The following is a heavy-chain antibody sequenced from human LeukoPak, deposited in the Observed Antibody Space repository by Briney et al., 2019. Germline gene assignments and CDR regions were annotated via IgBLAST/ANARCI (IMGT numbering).Heavy chain of an antibody. Sequence: GESLKISCKGSGYSFTSYWIGWVRQMPGKGLEWMGIIYPGDSDTRYSPSCQGQVTISTDKSISTAYLRWSSLKASDTAMYYCARQLGVPAALTRYNWFDPWGQGTLVTVSS. CDR2: IYPGDSDT. V-gene: IGHV5-51*01. CDR3: ARQLGVPAALTRYNWFDP. D-gene: IGHD2-2*01. J-gene: IGHJ5*02. CDR1: GYSFTSYW.